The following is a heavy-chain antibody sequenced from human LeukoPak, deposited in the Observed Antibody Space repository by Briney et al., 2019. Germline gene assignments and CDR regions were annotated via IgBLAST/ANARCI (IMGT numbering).Heavy chain of an antibody. V-gene: IGHV3-23*01. CDR2: ITGSGDTT. Sequence: GGSLRLSCAASGFSFSSYAMTWVRQFPGKGVECVSGITGSGDTTLYADCVKGRFTISRENTKNTIFLQMNGLRPEDTAIYYCRSLWFGGRYNWFDPWGQGTLVTVSS. CDR1: GFSFSSYA. D-gene: IGHD3-10*01. CDR3: RSLWFGGRYNWFDP. J-gene: IGHJ5*02.